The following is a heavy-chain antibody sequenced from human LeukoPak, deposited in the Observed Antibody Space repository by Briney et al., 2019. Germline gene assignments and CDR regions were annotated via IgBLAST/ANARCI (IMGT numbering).Heavy chain of an antibody. CDR1: GFTFSSYS. Sequence: GGSLRLSCAASGFTFSSYSMNWVRQAPGKGLEWVSSISTSSSYIYYADSVKGRFTISRDNAKNSLYLQMNSLRVEDTAVYYCARAPSRSEQFGPWGQGTLVTVSS. V-gene: IGHV3-21*01. CDR3: ARAPSRSEQFGP. D-gene: IGHD3-3*01. J-gene: IGHJ5*02. CDR2: ISTSSSYI.